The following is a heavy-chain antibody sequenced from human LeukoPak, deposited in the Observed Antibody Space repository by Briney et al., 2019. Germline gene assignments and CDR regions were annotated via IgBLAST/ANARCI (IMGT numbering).Heavy chain of an antibody. V-gene: IGHV4-59*08. CDR3: ARQTYDSSGYLYHDY. J-gene: IGHJ4*02. CDR1: GGSISSYY. Sequence: SETLSLTCTVPGGSISSYYWSWIRQPPGKGLEWIGYIYYSGSTNYNPSLKSRVTISVDTSKNQFSLKLSSVTAADTAVYYCARQTYDSSGYLYHDYWGQGTLVTVSS. CDR2: IYYSGST. D-gene: IGHD3-22*01.